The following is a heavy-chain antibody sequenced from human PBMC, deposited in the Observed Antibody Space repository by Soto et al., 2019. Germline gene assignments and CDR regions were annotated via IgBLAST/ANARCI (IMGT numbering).Heavy chain of an antibody. CDR1: GYTFTSYV. J-gene: IGHJ3*02. CDR2: INAGNGNT. Sequence: ASVKVSCKASGYTFTSYVMHWVRQAPGQRLEWMGWINAGNGNTKYSQKFQGRVTITRDTSASTAYMELSSLRSEDTAVYYCARDLGVRTVSQYNWNDGWHAFDIWGQGTMVTVSS. D-gene: IGHD1-1*01. CDR3: ARDLGVRTVSQYNWNDGWHAFDI. V-gene: IGHV1-3*01.